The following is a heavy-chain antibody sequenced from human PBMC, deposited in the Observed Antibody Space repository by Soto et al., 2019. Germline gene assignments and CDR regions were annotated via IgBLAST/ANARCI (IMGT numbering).Heavy chain of an antibody. CDR1: GFTFSSYA. CDR2: ISGSGGST. D-gene: IGHD2-15*01. Sequence: GGSLRLSCAASGFTFSSYAMSWVRQAPGKGLEWVSAISGSGGSTYYADSVKGRFTISRDNSKNTLYLQMNSLRAEDTAVYYCGKGIGVAVGYYYYYMDVWGKGTTVTVSS. V-gene: IGHV3-23*01. J-gene: IGHJ6*03. CDR3: GKGIGVAVGYYYYYMDV.